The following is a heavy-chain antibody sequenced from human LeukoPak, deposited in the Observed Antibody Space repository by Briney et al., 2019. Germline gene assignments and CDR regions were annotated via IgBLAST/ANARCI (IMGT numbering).Heavy chain of an antibody. CDR3: ARDGWRTYYYDSSGWVAFDI. CDR2: IYHSGST. J-gene: IGHJ3*02. CDR1: GDSISSGDYY. Sequence: SQTLSLTCTVSGDSISSGDYYWGWIRQPPGKGLEWIGSIYHSGSTYYNPSLKSRVTISVDTSKNQFSLKLSSVTAADTAVYYCARDGWRTYYYDSSGWVAFDIWGQGTMVTVSS. V-gene: IGHV4-38-2*02. D-gene: IGHD3-22*01.